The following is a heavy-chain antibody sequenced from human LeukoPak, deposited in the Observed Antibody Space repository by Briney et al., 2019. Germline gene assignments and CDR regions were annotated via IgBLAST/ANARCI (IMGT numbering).Heavy chain of an antibody. D-gene: IGHD2-8*01. V-gene: IGHV4-59*01. CDR3: ARGVAYCTNGVCPFDY. CDR2: IYYSGST. Sequence: PETLSLTCTVSGGSISSYYWSWIRQPPGKGLEWIGYIYYSGSTNYNPSLKSRVTISVDTSKNQFSLKLSSVTAADTAVYYCARGVAYCTNGVCPFDYWGQGTLVTVSS. CDR1: GGSISSYY. J-gene: IGHJ4*02.